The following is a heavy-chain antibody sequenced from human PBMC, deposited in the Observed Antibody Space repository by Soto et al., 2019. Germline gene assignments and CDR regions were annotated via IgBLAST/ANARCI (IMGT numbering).Heavy chain of an antibody. CDR3: ARLGSRWFDP. CDR2: IYYSGST. J-gene: IGHJ5*02. V-gene: IGHV4-59*08. CDR1: GASISSYY. Sequence: SETLSLTCPVSGASISSYYSSWIRQPPGKGLEWIGYIYYSGSTNYNPSLKSRVTISVDTSKNQFSLKLSSVTAADTAVYYCARLGSRWFDPWGQGTLVTVSS.